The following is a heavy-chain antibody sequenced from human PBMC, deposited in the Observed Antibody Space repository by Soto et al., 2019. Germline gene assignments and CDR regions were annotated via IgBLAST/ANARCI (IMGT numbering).Heavy chain of an antibody. CDR3: ARGVGYCSSTSCYAFDI. Sequence: SETLSLTCAVYGGSFSGYYWSWIRQPPGKGLEWIGEINHSGSTNYNPSLKSRVTISVDTSKNQFSLKLSSVTAADTAVYYGARGVGYCSSTSCYAFDIWGQGTMVTVSS. D-gene: IGHD2-2*01. J-gene: IGHJ3*02. CDR1: GGSFSGYY. V-gene: IGHV4-34*01. CDR2: INHSGST.